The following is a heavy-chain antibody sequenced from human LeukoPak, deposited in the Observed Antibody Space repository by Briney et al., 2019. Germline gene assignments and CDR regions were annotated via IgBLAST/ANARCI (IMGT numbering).Heavy chain of an antibody. CDR1: GYTFTSYG. V-gene: IGHV1-18*01. CDR2: ISAYNGNT. Sequence: GASVKVSCKASGYTFTSYGISWVRQAPGQGLEWMGWISAYNGNTNYAQKLQGRVTMTTDTSTSTAYVELRSLRSDDTAVYYCARDHCSGGSCYYYFDYWGQGTLVTVSS. D-gene: IGHD2-15*01. CDR3: ARDHCSGGSCYYYFDY. J-gene: IGHJ4*02.